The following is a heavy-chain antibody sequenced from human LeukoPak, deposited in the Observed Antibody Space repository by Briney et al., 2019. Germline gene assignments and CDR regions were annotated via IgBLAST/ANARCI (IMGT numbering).Heavy chain of an antibody. D-gene: IGHD5-24*01. J-gene: IGHJ6*02. Sequence: GGSLRLSCAASGFTVSGNYMSWVRQAPGKGLEWVSLLYSGGSTYYADSVKGRSSISRDNSKNTLYLQMNSLRAEDTAVYYCASRDKGYYYGMDVWGQGTTVTVSS. CDR1: GFTVSGNY. CDR2: LYSGGST. V-gene: IGHV3-66*01. CDR3: ASRDKGYYYGMDV.